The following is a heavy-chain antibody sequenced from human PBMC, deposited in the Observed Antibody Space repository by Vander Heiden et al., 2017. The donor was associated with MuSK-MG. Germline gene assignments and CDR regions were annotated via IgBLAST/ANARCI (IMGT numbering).Heavy chain of an antibody. CDR3: ARDRVAGYYYFDY. CDR1: GFTVSSNY. J-gene: IGHJ4*02. Sequence: EVQLVESGGGLVQPGGSLRLSCAASGFTVSSNYMSWVRQAPGKRLEWVSVIYSGGSTYYADSVKGRFTISRDNSKNTLYLQMNSLRAEDTAVYYCARDRVAGYYYFDYWGQGTLVTVSS. D-gene: IGHD6-19*01. CDR2: IYSGGST. V-gene: IGHV3-66*01.